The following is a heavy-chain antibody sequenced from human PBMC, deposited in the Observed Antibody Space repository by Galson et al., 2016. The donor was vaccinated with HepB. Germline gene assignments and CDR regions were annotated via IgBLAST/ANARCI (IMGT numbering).Heavy chain of an antibody. V-gene: IGHV4-59*11. CDR2: IHYNGST. CDR3: ARTGRWFDP. CDR1: NGSISSHY. Sequence: SETLSLTCTVSNGSISSHYWSWIRQPPGKGLEWIGYIHYNGSTNYNPSLKRQITMSRDTSKNQFSLRLTSVTAADTAVYYCARTGRWFDPWGQGIVVTVSS. J-gene: IGHJ5*02.